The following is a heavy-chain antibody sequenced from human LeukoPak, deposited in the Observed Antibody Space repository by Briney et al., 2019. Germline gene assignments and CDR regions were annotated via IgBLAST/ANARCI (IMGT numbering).Heavy chain of an antibody. J-gene: IGHJ3*02. CDR2: MSYNGNNK. CDR3: ARGPFSDRDLQTNAFDI. Sequence: GRSLRLSCAASGFTFSNYAIHWVRQAPGKGLEWVAVMSYNGNNKYYADSVKGRFTISRDSSKNTLHLQMYSLRAEDTAVYYCARGPFSDRDLQTNAFDIWGQGTMVTVSS. CDR1: GFTFSNYA. V-gene: IGHV3-30-3*01. D-gene: IGHD3-3*02.